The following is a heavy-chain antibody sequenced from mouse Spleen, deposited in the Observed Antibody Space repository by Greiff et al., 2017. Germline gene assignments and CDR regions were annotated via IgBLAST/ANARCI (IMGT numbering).Heavy chain of an antibody. CDR1: GYSFTGYY. J-gene: IGHJ3*01. Sequence: EVQLQQSGPELVKPGASVKISCKASGYSFTGYYMNWVKQSPEKSLEWIGEINPSTGGTTYNQKFKAKATLTVDKSSSTAYMQLKSLTSEDSAVYYCARDVATGGFAYWGQGTLVTVSA. D-gene: IGHD1-1*01. CDR2: INPSTGGT. V-gene: IGHV1-42*01. CDR3: ARDVATGGFAY.